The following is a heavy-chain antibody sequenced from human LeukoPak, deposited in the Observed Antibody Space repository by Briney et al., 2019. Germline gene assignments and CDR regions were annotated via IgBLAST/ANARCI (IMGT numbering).Heavy chain of an antibody. CDR2: IRVHNGDT. J-gene: IGHJ3*01. V-gene: IGHV1-18*01. CDR3: ARDRYDVGVAFDF. Sequence: ASVTVSFKASVYMFALFGITWVRQAPGQGLEWMGSIRVHNGDTNYAQKFQGRLNMTTDTSATTAYMELRSLKSDDTAVYYCARDRYDVGVAFDFGGQGTMVTVSS. D-gene: IGHD3-9*01. CDR1: VYMFALFG.